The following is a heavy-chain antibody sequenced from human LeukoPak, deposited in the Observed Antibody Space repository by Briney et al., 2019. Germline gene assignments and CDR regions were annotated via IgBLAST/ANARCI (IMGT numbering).Heavy chain of an antibody. J-gene: IGHJ3*02. CDR1: GGTFSSYA. D-gene: IGHD5-18*01. Sequence: ASVKVSCKASGGTFSSYAISWVRQAPGQGLEWMGRIIPILGIANYAQKFQGRVTITADKSTSTAYMELSSLRSEDTALYYCARDTPMVIDAFDIWGQGTMVTVSS. CDR2: IIPILGIA. V-gene: IGHV1-69*04. CDR3: ARDTPMVIDAFDI.